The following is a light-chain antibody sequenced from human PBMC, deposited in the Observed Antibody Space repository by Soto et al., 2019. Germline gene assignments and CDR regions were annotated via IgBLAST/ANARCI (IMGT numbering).Light chain of an antibody. CDR2: SND. CDR1: SSNIGSNT. V-gene: IGLV1-44*01. J-gene: IGLJ3*02. Sequence: QSVLTQAPSASGTPGQRVTISCSGSSSNIGSNTVSWYHQVPGTAPKLLIYSNDQRPSGVPDRFSGSKSGTSASLAIGGLQSEDEADYYCAAWDDSLNGWVFGGGTKLTVL. CDR3: AAWDDSLNGWV.